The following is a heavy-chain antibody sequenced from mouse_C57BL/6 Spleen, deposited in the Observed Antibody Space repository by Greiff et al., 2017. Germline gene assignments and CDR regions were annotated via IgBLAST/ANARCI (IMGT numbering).Heavy chain of an antibody. Sequence: LEESGPELVKPGASVKISCKASGYSFTDYNMNWVKQSNGKSLEWIGVINPNYGTTSYNQKFKGKATLTVDQSSSTAYMQLNSLTSEDSAVYYCARGETYYSNYDAMDYWGQGTSVTVSS. J-gene: IGHJ4*01. CDR3: ARGETYYSNYDAMDY. D-gene: IGHD2-5*01. CDR1: GYSFTDYN. V-gene: IGHV1-39*01. CDR2: INPNYGTT.